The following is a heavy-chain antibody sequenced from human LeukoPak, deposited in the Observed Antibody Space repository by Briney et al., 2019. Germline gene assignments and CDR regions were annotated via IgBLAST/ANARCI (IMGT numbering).Heavy chain of an antibody. CDR1: GFTFSVYG. V-gene: IGHV3-30*18. CDR3: AKAGYSSGWTRYGMDV. J-gene: IGHJ6*02. CDR2: ISYDGTDK. Sequence: GGSLRLSCAASGFTFSVYGMYWVRQPPGKGLEWVELISYDGTDKYHVDSVKGRFTISRDNSNNTLYLQMNSLRPDDTAVYCCAKAGYSSGWTRYGMDVWGQGTTVAVSS. D-gene: IGHD6-19*01.